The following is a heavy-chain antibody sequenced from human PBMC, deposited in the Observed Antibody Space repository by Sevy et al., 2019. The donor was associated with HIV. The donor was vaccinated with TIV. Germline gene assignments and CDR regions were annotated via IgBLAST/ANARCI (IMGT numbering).Heavy chain of an antibody. Sequence: GGSLRLSCTASGFKFDDYAMHWVRQPQGKVLEGVSGITWDGGRTGYADSVKGRFIISRDNTKSSLYLQMNSLRAEDTALYYCAKDLRRGDILTGYLNYWGQGILVTVSS. CDR3: AKDLRRGDILTGYLNY. CDR2: ITWDGGRT. D-gene: IGHD3-9*01. CDR1: GFKFDDYA. J-gene: IGHJ4*02. V-gene: IGHV3-9*01.